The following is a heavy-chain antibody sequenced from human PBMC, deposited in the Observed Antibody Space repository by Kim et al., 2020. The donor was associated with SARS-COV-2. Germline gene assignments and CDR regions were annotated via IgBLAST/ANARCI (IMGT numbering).Heavy chain of an antibody. V-gene: IGHV3-30*18. J-gene: IGHJ4*02. CDR2: ISYDGSNK. D-gene: IGHD3-3*01. CDR1: GFTFSSYG. CDR3: AKDFAPGLRFLEWSFDY. Sequence: GGSLRLSCAASGFTFSSYGMHWVRQAPGKGLEWVAVISYDGSNKYYADSVKGRFTISRDNSKNTLYLQMNSLRAEDTAVYYCAKDFAPGLRFLEWSFDYWGQGTLVTVSS.